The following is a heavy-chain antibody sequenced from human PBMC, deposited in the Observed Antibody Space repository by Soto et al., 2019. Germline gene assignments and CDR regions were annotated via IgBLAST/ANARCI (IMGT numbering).Heavy chain of an antibody. CDR2: IYYSGST. CDR1: GGSISSSSYY. D-gene: IGHD5-18*01. V-gene: IGHV4-39*01. J-gene: IGHJ3*02. Sequence: SETLSLTCTVSGGSISSSSYYWGWIRQPPGKGLEWIGSIYYSGSTYYNPSLKSRVTISVDTSKNQFSLKLSSVTAADTAVYYCARRYFDTAMAGDDAFDIWGQGTMVTV. CDR3: ARRYFDTAMAGDDAFDI.